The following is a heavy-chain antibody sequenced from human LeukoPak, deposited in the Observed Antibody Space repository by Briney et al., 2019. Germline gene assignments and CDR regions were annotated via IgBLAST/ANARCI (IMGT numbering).Heavy chain of an antibody. CDR2: IYYSGST. CDR3: ARIIGTDAFDI. D-gene: IGHD2/OR15-2a*01. CDR1: GGSISSYY. J-gene: IGHJ3*02. V-gene: IGHV4-59*01. Sequence: SETLSLTCTVSGGSISSYYWSWIRQPPGRGLEWIGYIYYSGSTNYNPSLKSRVTISVDTSKNQSSLKLSSVTAADTAVYYCARIIGTDAFDIWGQGTMVTVSS.